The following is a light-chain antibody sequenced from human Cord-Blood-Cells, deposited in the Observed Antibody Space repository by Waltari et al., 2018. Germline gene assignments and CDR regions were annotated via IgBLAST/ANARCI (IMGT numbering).Light chain of an antibody. CDR3: SSYTSSSTVV. V-gene: IGLV2-14*01. CDR2: DVS. CDR1: STYVGGYNY. Sequence: SALTQPASVSGSPGQSITLSCTGTSTYVGGYNYVSWYQQHPGKAPKLMIYDVSNRPSGVSNRFSGSKSGNTASLTISGLQAEDEADYYCSSYTSSSTVVFGGGTKLTVL. J-gene: IGLJ2*01.